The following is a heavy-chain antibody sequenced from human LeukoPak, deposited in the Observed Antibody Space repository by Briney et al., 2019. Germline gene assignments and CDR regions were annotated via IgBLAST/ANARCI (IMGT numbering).Heavy chain of an antibody. D-gene: IGHD1-26*01. CDR2: VSTSGRST. CDR3: AKGYYYYYYGMDV. J-gene: IGHJ6*02. Sequence: GGSLRLSCAASGFTFSTYAMSWVRQAPGKGLEWVSTVSTSGRSTYYADSVKGRFTISRDNSKNTLYLQMNSLRAEDTAVYYCAKGYYYYYYGMDVWGQGTTVTVS. CDR1: GFTFSTYA. V-gene: IGHV3-23*01.